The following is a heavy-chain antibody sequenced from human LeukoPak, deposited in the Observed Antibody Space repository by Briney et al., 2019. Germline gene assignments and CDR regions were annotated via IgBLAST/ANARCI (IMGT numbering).Heavy chain of an antibody. J-gene: IGHJ3*02. D-gene: IGHD3-10*01. CDR1: GGSFSGYY. V-gene: IGHV4-34*01. CDR2: INHSGST. Sequence: SETLSLTCAVYGGSFSGYYWSRIRQPPGKGLEWIGGINHSGSTNYNPSLKSRVTISVDTSKNQFSLKLSSVTAADTAVYYCASKSYGSGSYFRKDAFDIWGQGTMVTVSS. CDR3: ASKSYGSGSYFRKDAFDI.